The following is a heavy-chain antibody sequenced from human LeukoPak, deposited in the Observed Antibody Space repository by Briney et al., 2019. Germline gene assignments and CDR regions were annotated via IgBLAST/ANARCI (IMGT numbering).Heavy chain of an antibody. CDR2: INPNSGVT. J-gene: IGHJ4*02. Sequence: ASVKVSCKASGYTFTAYPIHWVRQAPGQGPEWMGRINPNSGVTNYAQKFQGRVIMTRDTSISTAYMQLSSLKSDDTAVYYCARDSSNWSSFGSWGQGSLVIVSS. CDR3: ARDSSNWSSFGS. V-gene: IGHV1-2*06. D-gene: IGHD2-2*01. CDR1: GYTFTAYP.